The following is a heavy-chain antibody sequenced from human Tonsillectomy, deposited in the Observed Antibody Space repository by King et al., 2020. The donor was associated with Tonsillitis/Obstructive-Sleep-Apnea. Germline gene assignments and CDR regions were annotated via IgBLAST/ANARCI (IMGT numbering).Heavy chain of an antibody. J-gene: IGHJ3*02. V-gene: IGHV4-59*01. CDR1: GGSISSYY. Sequence: QLQESGPGLMKSSETLSLTCTFSGGSISSYYWSWIRQPPGKGLEWIGYIYYSGSTNYNPSLKSRVTISVDTSKNQFSLKLSSVTAADTAVYYCARDMVLEAGGDAFDIWGQGTMVTVSS. CDR2: IYYSGST. D-gene: IGHD2-8*01. CDR3: ARDMVLEAGGDAFDI.